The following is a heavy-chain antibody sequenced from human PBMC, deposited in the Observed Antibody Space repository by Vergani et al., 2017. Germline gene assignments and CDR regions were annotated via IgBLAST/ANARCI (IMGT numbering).Heavy chain of an antibody. CDR1: GYTFTSCD. Sequence: QVQLVQSGAEVKKPGASVKVSCKASGYTFTSCDINWVRQATGQGLEWMGWMNPNSGNTGYAQKFQGRVTITRNTSISTAYMELSSLRSEDTAVYYCARGQRCIQLWLRPYYGMDVWGQGTTVTVSS. V-gene: IGHV1-8*03. CDR2: MNPNSGNT. J-gene: IGHJ6*02. CDR3: ARGQRCIQLWLRPYYGMDV. D-gene: IGHD5-18*01.